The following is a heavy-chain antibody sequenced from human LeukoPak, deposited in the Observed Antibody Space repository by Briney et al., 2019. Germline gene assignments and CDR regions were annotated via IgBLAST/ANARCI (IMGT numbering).Heavy chain of an antibody. V-gene: IGHV1-2*02. J-gene: IGHJ4*02. D-gene: IGHD6-13*01. CDR3: ARDTADWAAAALFDY. Sequence: GASVTVSCMASGYTFTGYYMHWVRQAPGQGLEWMGWINPNSGGTNYAQKFQGRVTMTRDTSISTAYMELSRLRSDDTAVYYCARDTADWAAAALFDYWGQGTLVTVSS. CDR2: INPNSGGT. CDR1: GYTFTGYY.